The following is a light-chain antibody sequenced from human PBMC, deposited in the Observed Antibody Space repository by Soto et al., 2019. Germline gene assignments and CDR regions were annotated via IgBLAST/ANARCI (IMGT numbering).Light chain of an antibody. Sequence: EIVMTQSPATLSVSPGERATLSCRASQRVSSNLAWYQQKPGQTPQLLIYVASTRATGIPARFSGSGSGTEFTLNISSLQSEDFAVYYCQQYNVWPLTFGGGTKVEFK. V-gene: IGKV3-15*01. CDR2: VAS. CDR3: QQYNVWPLT. CDR1: QRVSSN. J-gene: IGKJ4*01.